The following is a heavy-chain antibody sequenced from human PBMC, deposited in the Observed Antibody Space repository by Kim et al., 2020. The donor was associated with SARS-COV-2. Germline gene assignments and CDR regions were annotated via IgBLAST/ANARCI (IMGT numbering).Heavy chain of an antibody. CDR2: ISYDGSNK. CDR3: ARTNQSELLFDY. Sequence: GGSLRLSCAASGFTFSSYAMHWVRQAPGKGLEWVAVISYDGSNKYYADSVKGRFTISRDNSKNTLYLQMNSLRAEDTAVYYCARTNQSELLFDYWGQGTL. D-gene: IGHD3-10*01. V-gene: IGHV3-30-3*01. CDR1: GFTFSSYA. J-gene: IGHJ4*02.